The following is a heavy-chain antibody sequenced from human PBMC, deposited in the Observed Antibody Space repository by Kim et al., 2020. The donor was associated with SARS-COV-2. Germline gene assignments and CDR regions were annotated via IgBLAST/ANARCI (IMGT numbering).Heavy chain of an antibody. D-gene: IGHD3-10*01. CDR3: AGSMVRGLIFWY. CDR1: GGTFSSYA. Sequence: SVKVSCKASGGTFSSYAISWVRQAPGQGLEWMGGIIPIFGTANYAQKFQGRVTITADESTSTAYMELSSLRSEDTAVYYCAGSMVRGLIFWYWGQGTLVTVSS. V-gene: IGHV1-69*13. J-gene: IGHJ4*02. CDR2: IIPIFGTA.